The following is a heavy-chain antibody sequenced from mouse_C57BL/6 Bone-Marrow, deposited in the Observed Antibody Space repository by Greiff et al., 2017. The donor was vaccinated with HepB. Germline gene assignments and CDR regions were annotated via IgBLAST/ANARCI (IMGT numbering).Heavy chain of an antibody. Sequence: ESGPGLVKPSQSLSLTCSVTGYSITSGYYWNWIRQFPGNKLEWMGYISYDGSNNYNPSLKNRISITRDTSKNQFFLKLNSVTTEDTATYYCARTIYYYGSEDYWGQGTTLTVSS. V-gene: IGHV3-6*01. CDR2: ISYDGSN. CDR1: GYSITSGYY. J-gene: IGHJ2*01. D-gene: IGHD1-1*01. CDR3: ARTIYYYGSEDY.